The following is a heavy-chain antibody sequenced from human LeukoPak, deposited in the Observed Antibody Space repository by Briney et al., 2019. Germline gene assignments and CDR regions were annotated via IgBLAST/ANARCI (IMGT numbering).Heavy chain of an antibody. Sequence: SETLSLTCAVYGGSFSGYYWSWLRQPPGKGREWIGEINHSGSTNYNPSLKSRVTISVDTSKNQFSLKLSSVTAADTAVYYCASYKIVVVPAAMPGQNWFDPWGQGTLVTVSS. J-gene: IGHJ5*02. D-gene: IGHD2-2*01. CDR2: INHSGST. CDR1: GGSFSGYY. V-gene: IGHV4-34*01. CDR3: ASYKIVVVPAAMPGQNWFDP.